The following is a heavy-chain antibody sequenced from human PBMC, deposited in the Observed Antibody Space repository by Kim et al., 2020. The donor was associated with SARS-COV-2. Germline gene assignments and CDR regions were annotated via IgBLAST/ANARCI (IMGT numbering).Heavy chain of an antibody. V-gene: IGHV3-30*04. J-gene: IGHJ5*02. Sequence: GGSLRLSCAASGFRFSSYVFHWVRQVSGKGLELVALISYEGSTKQYADSVKVRFTISGDNSKNTLYLQINSRRAEDTSVYYCAMDPSGYGSVYTWLDPWG. CDR3: AMDPSGYGSVYTWLDP. D-gene: IGHD3-10*01. CDR2: ISYEGSTK. CDR1: GFRFSSYV.